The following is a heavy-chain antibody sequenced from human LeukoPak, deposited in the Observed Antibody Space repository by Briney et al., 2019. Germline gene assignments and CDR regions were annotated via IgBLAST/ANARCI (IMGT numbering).Heavy chain of an antibody. V-gene: IGHV4-39*01. J-gene: IGHJ5*02. Sequence: SETLSLTCTVSGGSISSSSYYWGWIRQPPGKGLEWIGSIYYSGSTYYNPSLKSRVTISVDTSKNQFSLKLSSVTAADTAVYYCARHAFYYGSGSEWFDPWGQGTLVTVSS. CDR2: IYYSGST. CDR1: GGSISSSSYY. CDR3: ARHAFYYGSGSEWFDP. D-gene: IGHD3-10*01.